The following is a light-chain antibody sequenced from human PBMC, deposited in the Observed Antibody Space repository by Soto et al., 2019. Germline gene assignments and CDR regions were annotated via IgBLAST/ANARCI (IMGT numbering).Light chain of an antibody. CDR1: QTVRNNY. CDR2: GES. CDR3: KQSSAFLLT. Sequence: EFVLTQSPGTLSLSPGESATLSCRASQTVRNNYLAWYQQKTGQAPRLLIYGESSRATGIPDRFSGSGSGTDLNLTISRLQPEDFATYFCKQSSAFLLTFGGGTKVDIK. J-gene: IGKJ4*01. V-gene: IGKV3-20*01.